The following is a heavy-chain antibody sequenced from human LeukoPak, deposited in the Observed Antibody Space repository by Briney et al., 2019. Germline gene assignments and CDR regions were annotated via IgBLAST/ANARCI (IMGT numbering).Heavy chain of an antibody. D-gene: IGHD4-11*01. V-gene: IGHV3-30*04. CDR2: ISYEGSNK. J-gene: IGHJ3*01. CDR1: GFTFSNYA. Sequence: GGSLRLSCAASGFTFSNYAMHWVRQAPGKGLEWVALISYEGSNKFYADSVKGRFTISRDNSKNTLYLLMNSLRADDTAVYYCARGQHRWDYSHNLMSFWGQGTLVTVSS. CDR3: ARGQHRWDYSHNLMSF.